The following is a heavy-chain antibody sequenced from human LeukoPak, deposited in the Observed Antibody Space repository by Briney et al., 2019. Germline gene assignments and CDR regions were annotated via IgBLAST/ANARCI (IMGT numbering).Heavy chain of an antibody. J-gene: IGHJ4*02. D-gene: IGHD2-2*01. CDR3: ARALRNQLLSDS. CDR2: ISAYSGNT. CDR1: GYTFTSYG. V-gene: IGHV1-18*01. Sequence: ASVKVSCKASGYTFTSYGISWVRQAPGQGFEWMGWISAYSGNTNYAQKLQGRVSMTGDSSINIAYMELSSLISKDTAVYYCARALRNQLLSDSWGQGTLVTVSS.